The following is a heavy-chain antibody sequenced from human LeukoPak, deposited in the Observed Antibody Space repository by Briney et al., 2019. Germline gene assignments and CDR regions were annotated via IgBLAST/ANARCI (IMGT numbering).Heavy chain of an antibody. CDR2: ISSASTYI. V-gene: IGHV3-21*01. D-gene: IGHD6-19*01. CDR1: GFTFSTYT. Sequence: GGSLRLSCAASGFTFSTYTMNWVRQAPGKGLECVSSISSASTYIYNADSAKGRFTISRDNAKNSLYLQMDSLRVEDTAVYYCARGQWPDYWGQGTLVTV. J-gene: IGHJ4*02. CDR3: ARGQWPDY.